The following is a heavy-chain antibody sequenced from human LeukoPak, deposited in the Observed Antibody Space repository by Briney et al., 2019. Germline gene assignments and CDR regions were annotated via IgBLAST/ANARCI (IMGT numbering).Heavy chain of an antibody. D-gene: IGHD3-22*01. CDR1: GYTFTSSG. Sequence: ASVKVSCKASGYTFTSSGISWVRQAPGQGLEWMGWINPNSGGTNYAQKFQGRVTMTRDTSISTAYMELSRLRSDDTAVYYCARVSYYYDSSGYYRDWGQGTLVTVPS. CDR2: INPNSGGT. V-gene: IGHV1-2*02. CDR3: ARVSYYYDSSGYYRD. J-gene: IGHJ4*02.